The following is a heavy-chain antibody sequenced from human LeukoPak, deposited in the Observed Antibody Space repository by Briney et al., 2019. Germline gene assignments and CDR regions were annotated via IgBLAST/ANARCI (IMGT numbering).Heavy chain of an antibody. CDR1: GFTFSRHG. D-gene: IGHD3-9*01. J-gene: IGHJ6*02. Sequence: PGRSLRLSCVASGFTFSRHGMHWVRQAPGKGLEWVAVIGDTGRAKYYADSVEGRFTASRDNSKNTLYLQMNSLRAEDTAVYYCARSYYDITANYYYYGMDVWGQGATVTVSS. CDR2: IGDTGRAK. V-gene: IGHV3-30*03. CDR3: ARSYYDITANYYYYGMDV.